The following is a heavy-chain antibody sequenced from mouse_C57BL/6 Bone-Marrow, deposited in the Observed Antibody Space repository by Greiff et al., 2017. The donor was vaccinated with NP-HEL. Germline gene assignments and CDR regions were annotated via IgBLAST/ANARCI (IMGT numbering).Heavy chain of an antibody. D-gene: IGHD1-1*01. J-gene: IGHJ2*01. CDR2: ISDGGSYT. Sequence: EVKLVASGGGLVKPGGSLKLSCAASGFTFSSYAMSWVRQTPEKRLEWVATISDGGSYTYYPDNVKGRFTISRDNAKNNLYLQMSHLKSEDTAMYYCARSYGSSYDYFDYWGQGTTLTVSS. CDR1: GFTFSSYA. V-gene: IGHV5-4*03. CDR3: ARSYGSSYDYFDY.